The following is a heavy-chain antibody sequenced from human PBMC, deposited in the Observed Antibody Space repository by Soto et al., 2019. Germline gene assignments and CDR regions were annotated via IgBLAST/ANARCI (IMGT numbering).Heavy chain of an antibody. CDR1: GFTFSSYG. CDR2: ISYDGSNK. J-gene: IGHJ6*02. D-gene: IGHD5-18*01. V-gene: IGHV3-30*18. CDR3: AKVTARHYYGMDV. Sequence: GGSLRLSCAASGFTFSSYGMHWVRQAPGKGLEWVAVISYDGSNKYYADSVKGRFTISRDNSKNTLYLQMNSLRAEDTAVYYCAKVTARHYYGMDVWGQGTTVTVSS.